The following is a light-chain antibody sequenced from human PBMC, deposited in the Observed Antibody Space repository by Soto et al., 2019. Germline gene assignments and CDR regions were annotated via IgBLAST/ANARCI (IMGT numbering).Light chain of an antibody. Sequence: QSALTQPASVSGSPGQSITISCTGTSSDIGDYNYVSWYLQHPGKAPKVMIYDVSKRPSGVPDRFSGSKSGNTASLTISGLQSEDEADYYCCSFAGNYIYVFGTGTKLTVL. V-gene: IGLV2-11*01. CDR3: CSFAGNYIYV. J-gene: IGLJ1*01. CDR2: DVS. CDR1: SSDIGDYNY.